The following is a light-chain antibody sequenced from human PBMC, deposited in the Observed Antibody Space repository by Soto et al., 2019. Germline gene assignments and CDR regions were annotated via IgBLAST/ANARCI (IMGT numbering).Light chain of an antibody. Sequence: DIQMTQSPSSLSASVGDRVTITCRASQGINTYLAWYQQRPGNVPKLLIYAASTLQSGVPSRFSGSGSGTDFTLTISCLQPEDFATYYCQKYNTAPLAFGGGTKVEIK. V-gene: IGKV1-27*01. J-gene: IGKJ4*01. CDR1: QGINTY. CDR3: QKYNTAPLA. CDR2: AAS.